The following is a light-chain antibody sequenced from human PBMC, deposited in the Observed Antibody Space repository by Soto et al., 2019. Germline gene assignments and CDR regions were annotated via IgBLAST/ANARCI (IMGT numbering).Light chain of an antibody. CDR3: QRRSNWT. J-gene: IGKJ4*01. CDR2: DAS. Sequence: EIVLTQSPATLSLSPGERATLSCRASQSVSSYLAWYQQKPGQAPSLLIYDASTSATGIPARFSGSGSGTDFTLTSSSLETEDFSVYYSQRRSNWTFGGGTKVEIK. V-gene: IGKV3-11*01. CDR1: QSVSSY.